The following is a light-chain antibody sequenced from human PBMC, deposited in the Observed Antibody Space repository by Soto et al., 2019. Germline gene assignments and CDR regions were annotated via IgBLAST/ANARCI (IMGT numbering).Light chain of an antibody. Sequence: EIVLTQSPGTLSLSPGERATLSCRASQSLSTSLAWYRQKPGQAPRLLLYHASIRTTGIPDRFSGSGSGTDFTLTISRLEAEDFAVYYWPEYGRSPAEVYPFGQGTKLEIK. V-gene: IGKV3-20*01. CDR1: QSLSTS. CDR2: HAS. J-gene: IGKJ2*01. CDR3: PEYGRSPAEVYP.